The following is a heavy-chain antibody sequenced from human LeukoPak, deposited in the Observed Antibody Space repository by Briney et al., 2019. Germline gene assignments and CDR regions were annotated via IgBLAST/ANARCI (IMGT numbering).Heavy chain of an antibody. Sequence: PSETLSLTCTVSGGSISSYYWSWIRQPPGKGLEWIGYIYYSGSTNYNPSLKSRVTISVDTSENQFSLKLSSVTAADTAVYYCARQGKARLRSGWYYYYGMDVWGQGTTVTVSS. CDR2: IYYSGST. CDR1: GGSISSYY. J-gene: IGHJ6*02. CDR3: ARQGKARLRSGWYYYYGMDV. D-gene: IGHD6-25*01. V-gene: IGHV4-59*08.